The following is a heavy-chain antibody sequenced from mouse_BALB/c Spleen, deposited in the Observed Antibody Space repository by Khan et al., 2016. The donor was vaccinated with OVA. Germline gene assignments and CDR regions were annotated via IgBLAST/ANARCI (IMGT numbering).Heavy chain of an antibody. V-gene: IGHV3-6*02. Sequence: EVQLQESGPGLVKPSQSLSLTCSVTGYSITSGYYWNWIRQFPGNKLEWMGYISYDGSNNYDPSLKNRISITRDTSKNQFFLKLNSVTTENTATYFCARIVHFNSGTSYYAMDYWGQGTSVTGSS. CDR3: ARIVHFNSGTSYYAMDY. CDR2: ISYDGSN. CDR1: GYSITSGYY. J-gene: IGHJ4*01. D-gene: IGHD1-1*01.